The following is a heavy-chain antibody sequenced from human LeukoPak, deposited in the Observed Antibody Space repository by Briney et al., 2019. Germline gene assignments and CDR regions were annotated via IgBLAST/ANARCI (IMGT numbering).Heavy chain of an antibody. Sequence: ASVKVSCKASGYTFTSYGISWVRQAPGQGLEWMGWISAYNGNTNYAQKLQGRVTMTTDTSTSTAYMELRSLRSDDTAVYYCARYLGSGWNYYYYYMDVWGKGTTVTVSS. V-gene: IGHV1-18*01. J-gene: IGHJ6*03. CDR2: ISAYNGNT. CDR1: GYTFTSYG. CDR3: ARYLGSGWNYYYYYMDV. D-gene: IGHD6-19*01.